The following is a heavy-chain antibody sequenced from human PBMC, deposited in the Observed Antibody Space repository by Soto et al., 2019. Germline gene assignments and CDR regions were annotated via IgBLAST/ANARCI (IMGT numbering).Heavy chain of an antibody. V-gene: IGHV3-23*01. CDR2: ISGSGVST. CDR1: GFTFNNFA. CDR3: AKGVQGYCSVFPYYGMDV. D-gene: IGHD6-19*01. Sequence: PWGSLRLSCSSSGFTFNNFAMMWVRQAPGKGLEWVSTISGSGVSTYYADSVKGRFTISRDNSRNTLYLQMNSLRADDTAIYFCAKGVQGYCSVFPYYGMDVWGQGTTVTVSS. J-gene: IGHJ6*02.